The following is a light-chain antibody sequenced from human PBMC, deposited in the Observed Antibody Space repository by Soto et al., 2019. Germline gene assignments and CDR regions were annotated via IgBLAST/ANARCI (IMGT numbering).Light chain of an antibody. Sequence: QSALTQPASVSGSPGQSITISCTGTSSDVGGYNYVSWYKQHPGKAPKRMIYDVSNRPSGVSNRFSGSKSGNTASLTISGLQAEDEADYYCSSYTSSTTDVVFGGGTKLTVL. V-gene: IGLV2-14*03. J-gene: IGLJ2*01. CDR1: SSDVGGYNY. CDR3: SSYTSSTTDVV. CDR2: DVS.